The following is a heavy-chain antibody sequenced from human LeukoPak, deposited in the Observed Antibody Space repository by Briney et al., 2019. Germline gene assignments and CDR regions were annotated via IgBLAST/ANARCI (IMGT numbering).Heavy chain of an antibody. CDR1: GFTFSSYS. V-gene: IGHV3-21*01. CDR2: ISSSSSYI. Sequence: GGSLRLSCAASGFTFSSYSTNWGRQAPGEGLEWVSSISSSSSYIYYADSVKGRFTISRDNAKNSLYLQMNSMRAEDTAVYYCARDAPNIVSYHTEFDYWGQGTLVTVSS. J-gene: IGHJ4*02. CDR3: ARDAPNIVSYHTEFDY. D-gene: IGHD5-12*01.